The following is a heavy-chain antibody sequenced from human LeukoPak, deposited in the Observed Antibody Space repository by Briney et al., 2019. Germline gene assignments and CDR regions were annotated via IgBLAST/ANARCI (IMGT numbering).Heavy chain of an antibody. Sequence: GGSLRLSCAASVVSFDSFYTGSIRQVPGKGLDYIALISASGAVPYYAESVKGRFTISRDNAKNSVSLQMNSLSADDTAIYYCPRSLIVASEDYWGQGTQVTVSS. D-gene: IGHD3-22*01. CDR2: ISASGAVP. CDR1: VVSFDSFY. V-gene: IGHV3-11*04. J-gene: IGHJ4*02. CDR3: PRSLIVASEDY.